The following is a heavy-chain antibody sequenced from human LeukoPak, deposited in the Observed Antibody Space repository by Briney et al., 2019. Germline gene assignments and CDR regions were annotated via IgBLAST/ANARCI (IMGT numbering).Heavy chain of an antibody. V-gene: IGHV4-59*01. CDR1: GGSISGYY. D-gene: IGHD6-19*01. Sequence: SETLSLTCTVSGGSISGYYWSWIRQPPEKGLEWIGYMYYGGSNNYHPSLRSRVTISVDTSKNQFSLRLSSVTAADTAVYYCARDSTAVAGDPDYWGQGTLVTVSS. J-gene: IGHJ4*02. CDR2: MYYGGSN. CDR3: ARDSTAVAGDPDY.